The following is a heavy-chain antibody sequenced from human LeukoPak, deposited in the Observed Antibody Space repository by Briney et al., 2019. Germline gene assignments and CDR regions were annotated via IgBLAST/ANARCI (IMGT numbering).Heavy chain of an antibody. D-gene: IGHD3-9*01. CDR1: GFTFSSYT. V-gene: IGHV3-21*01. CDR3: ARDGDILTGHYRFYFDY. CDR2: ITTSSSYI. Sequence: PGGSLRLSCAASGFTFSSYTMNWVRQAPGKGLEWVSSITTSSSYIYYADSVRGRFTISRDNARKSLYLQMNSLRAEDTAIYYCARDGDILTGHYRFYFDYWGQGTLVTVSS. J-gene: IGHJ4*02.